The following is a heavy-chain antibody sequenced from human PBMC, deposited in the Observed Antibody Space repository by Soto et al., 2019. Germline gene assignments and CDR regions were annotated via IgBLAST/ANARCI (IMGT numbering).Heavy chain of an antibody. Sequence: GASVKVSCKASGYTFTSYGISWVRQAPGQGLEWMGWIGAYNGNTNYAQKLQGRVTMTTDTSTSTAYMELRSLRSDDTAVYYCARSARIAAAGTQWFDPWGQGTLVTVSS. J-gene: IGHJ5*02. V-gene: IGHV1-18*01. CDR2: IGAYNGNT. CDR3: ARSARIAAAGTQWFDP. D-gene: IGHD6-13*01. CDR1: GYTFTSYG.